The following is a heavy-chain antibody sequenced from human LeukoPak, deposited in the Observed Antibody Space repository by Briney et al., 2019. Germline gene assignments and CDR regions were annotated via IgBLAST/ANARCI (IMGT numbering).Heavy chain of an antibody. CDR3: ARGLPRRYYYDSSGYASHPYFDY. CDR2: INHSGST. J-gene: IGHJ4*02. D-gene: IGHD3-22*01. V-gene: IGHV4-34*01. Sequence: SETLSLTCAVYGGSFSGYYWSWIRQPPGKGLEWIREINHSGSTNYNPSLKSRVTVSVDTSKNQFSLKLSSVTAADTAVYYCARGLPRRYYYDSSGYASHPYFDYWGQGTLVTVSS. CDR1: GGSFSGYY.